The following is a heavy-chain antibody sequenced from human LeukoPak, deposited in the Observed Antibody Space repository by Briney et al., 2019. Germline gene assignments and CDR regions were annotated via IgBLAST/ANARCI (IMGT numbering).Heavy chain of an antibody. CDR1: GFTFSSYS. CDR3: ARFPDIVVVPAAPIYYYYGMDV. V-gene: IGHV3-21*01. Sequence: GGSLRLSCAASGFTFSSYSMNWVRQAPGKGLEWLSSISSSSSYIYYADSAKVRFAISRDNAKNSLYLQMSSLRAEDTAVYYCARFPDIVVVPAAPIYYYYGMDVWGKGTTVTVSS. D-gene: IGHD2-2*01. J-gene: IGHJ6*04. CDR2: ISSSSSYI.